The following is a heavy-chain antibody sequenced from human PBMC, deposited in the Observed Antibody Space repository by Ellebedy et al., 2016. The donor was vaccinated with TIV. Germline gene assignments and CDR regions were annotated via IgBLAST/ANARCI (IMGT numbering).Heavy chain of an antibody. D-gene: IGHD4-17*01. CDR1: GFSFRSYW. CDR3: ATDGSYGDYRSPTHAFVM. V-gene: IGHV3-7*01. Sequence: GESLKISCGASGFSFRSYWMTWVRQAPGKGLEWVANINQDGSDKSYVDSVKGRFTISRDNAQNSLYLQMSSLRVEDTAVYYCATDGSYGDYRSPTHAFVMWGQGTMVAVSS. J-gene: IGHJ3*02. CDR2: INQDGSDK.